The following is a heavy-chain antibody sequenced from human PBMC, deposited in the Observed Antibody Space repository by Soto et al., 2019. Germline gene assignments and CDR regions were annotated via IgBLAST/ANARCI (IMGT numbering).Heavy chain of an antibody. J-gene: IGHJ3*02. Sequence: GGSLRLSCSASGFTFCSYSMHWVRQAPGKGLEYVSAISSNGGSTYYADSVKGRFTISRDNSKNTLYLQMSSLRAEDTAVYYYVKAFFGVVTAVNDAFDIWGKGKIVTVSS. CDR3: VKAFFGVVTAVNDAFDI. D-gene: IGHD3-3*01. V-gene: IGHV3-64D*08. CDR2: ISSNGGST. CDR1: GFTFCSYS.